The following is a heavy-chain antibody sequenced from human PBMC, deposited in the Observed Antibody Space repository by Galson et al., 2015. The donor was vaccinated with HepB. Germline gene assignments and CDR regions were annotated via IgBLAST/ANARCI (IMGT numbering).Heavy chain of an antibody. CDR2: ISSSGSTI. D-gene: IGHD6-19*01. Sequence: SLRLSCAASGFTFSSYEMNWVRQAPGKGLEWVSYISSSGSTIYYADSVKGRFTISRDNAKNSLYLQMNSLRAEDTAVYYCARASSGWSTFDYWGQGTLVTVSS. J-gene: IGHJ4*02. CDR3: ARASSGWSTFDY. CDR1: GFTFSSYE. V-gene: IGHV3-48*03.